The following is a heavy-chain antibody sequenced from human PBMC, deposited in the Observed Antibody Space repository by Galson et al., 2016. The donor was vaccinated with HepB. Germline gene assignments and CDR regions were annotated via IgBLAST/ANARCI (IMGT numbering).Heavy chain of an antibody. D-gene: IGHD5-24*01. CDR2: IYQSGTT. V-gene: IGHV4-4*02. CDR3: SGGELARGFDP. CDR1: GVSISGTNW. J-gene: IGHJ5*02. Sequence: SETLSLTCAVSGVSISGTNWWSWVRQPPGKGLEWIGEIYQSGTTHYNSSLKSRVTISIDNSKNQFSLRMTSVTAADTAVYYCSGGELARGFDPWGQGSLVTVSS.